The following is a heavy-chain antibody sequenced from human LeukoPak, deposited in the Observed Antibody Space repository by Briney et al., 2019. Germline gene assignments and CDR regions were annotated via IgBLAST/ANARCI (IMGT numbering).Heavy chain of an antibody. CDR2: ISGSGGST. Sequence: GGSLRLSCVVSGFTFSSYAMSWVRQAPGKGLEWVSGISGSGGSTYYADSVKGRFTISRDNTKNTLYLQMNSLRAEDTAVYYCAKDSSQATMVRGVRVYWGQGTLVTVSS. D-gene: IGHD3-10*01. V-gene: IGHV3-23*01. CDR1: GFTFSSYA. CDR3: AKDSSQATMVRGVRVY. J-gene: IGHJ4*02.